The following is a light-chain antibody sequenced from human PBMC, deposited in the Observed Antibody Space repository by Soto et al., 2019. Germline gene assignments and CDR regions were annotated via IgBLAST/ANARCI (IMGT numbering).Light chain of an antibody. CDR2: AAT. J-gene: IGKJ2*01. Sequence: DIQMTQSPSSLSASLGDRVTITCRASQSINNYLNWYQQEEGKAPKLLIYAATSLQSGVPSRYSGSGSGTEFTLTISSLQPGDCATYYCQQSYNSPFSFGLETKLEIK. V-gene: IGKV1-39*01. CDR1: QSINNY. CDR3: QQSYNSPFS.